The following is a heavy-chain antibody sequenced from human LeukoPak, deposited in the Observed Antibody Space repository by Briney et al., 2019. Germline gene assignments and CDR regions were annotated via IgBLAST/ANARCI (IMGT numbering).Heavy chain of an antibody. V-gene: IGHV3-48*01. CDR3: ARDIGYCSGGSCYRWFET. J-gene: IGHJ5*02. CDR2: ISTGSSDM. D-gene: IGHD2-15*01. Sequence: GGSLRLSRAASGFTFSSYSIRGVRPAPGRGVWWGSYISTGSSDMKYADSVKGRFTISRDDAKNSVYLQMNSLRAEDTAVYYCARDIGYCSGGSCYRWFETWGQGTLVTVSS. CDR1: GFTFSSYS.